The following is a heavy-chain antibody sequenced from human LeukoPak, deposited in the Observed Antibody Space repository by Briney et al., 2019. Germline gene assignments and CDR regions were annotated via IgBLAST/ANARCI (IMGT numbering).Heavy chain of an antibody. Sequence: SETLSLTCTVSGGSISSYYWSWIRQPPGKGLEWIGYIYYSGSTNYNPSLKSRVTISVDTSKNQFSLELSSVTAADTAVYYCARGIQVTTYDQWHYFDYWGQGTLVTVSS. J-gene: IGHJ4*02. CDR1: GGSISSYY. CDR2: IYYSGST. D-gene: IGHD4-17*01. CDR3: ARGIQVTTYDQWHYFDY. V-gene: IGHV4-59*01.